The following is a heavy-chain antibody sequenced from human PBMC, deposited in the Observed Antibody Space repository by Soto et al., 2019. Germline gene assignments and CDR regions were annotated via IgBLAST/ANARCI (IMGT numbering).Heavy chain of an antibody. Sequence: QVQLVESGGGLVKPGGSLRLSCSASGFTFSDYYMTWIRQAPGKGLEWISYITSSGHYTKYAASVKGRFTISRDNTKSSLYLQMNSLRAEDTAVFYCARSVGHETSAPLDYWGQGTLVIVSS. J-gene: IGHJ4*02. CDR1: GFTFSDYY. V-gene: IGHV3-11*05. CDR3: ARSVGHETSAPLDY. D-gene: IGHD2-15*01. CDR2: ITSSGHYT.